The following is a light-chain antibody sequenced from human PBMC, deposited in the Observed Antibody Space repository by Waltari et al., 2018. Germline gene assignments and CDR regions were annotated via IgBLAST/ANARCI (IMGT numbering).Light chain of an antibody. CDR2: RAS. J-gene: IGKJ5*01. Sequence: DIQMTQSPSTLSASVGDRVTITCRAIQTISSWLAWYQQQPGKAPRLLIYRASTLESGVPSRFSGSGSGTEFTLTISSLQPDDFATYYCQQYNSYSITFGQGTRLEIK. V-gene: IGKV1-5*03. CDR3: QQYNSYSIT. CDR1: QTISSW.